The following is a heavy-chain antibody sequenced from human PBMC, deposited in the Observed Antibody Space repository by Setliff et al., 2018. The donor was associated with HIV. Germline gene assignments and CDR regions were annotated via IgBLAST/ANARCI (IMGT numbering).Heavy chain of an antibody. CDR1: GGSLSGDY. V-gene: IGHV4-4*09. J-gene: IGHJ4*02. D-gene: IGHD1-7*01. CDR3: VRHPREEPQRNYKFGS. CDR2: IHTRGSI. Sequence: SETLSLTCTVSGGSLSGDYWSWIRQSPGKGLEWIGYIHTRGSINYIPSLKTRATVSLDTSKNQFFLRLTSVTAADTAIYYCVRHPREEPQRNYKFGSWGQGMLVTVSS.